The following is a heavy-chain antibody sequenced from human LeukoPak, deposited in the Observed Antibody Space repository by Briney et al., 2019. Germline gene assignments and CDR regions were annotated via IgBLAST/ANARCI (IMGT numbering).Heavy chain of an antibody. D-gene: IGHD2-8*01. CDR2: IYYSGST. V-gene: IGHV4-59*01. CDR1: GGSINSYY. CDR3: ARVMVNNWFDP. J-gene: IGHJ5*02. Sequence: KPSETLSLTCTVSGGSINSYYWSWIRQPPGKGLEWIGYIYYSGSTNYNPSLKSRVTISVDTSKNQFSLKLSSVTTADTAVYYCARVMVNNWFDPWGQGTLVTVSS.